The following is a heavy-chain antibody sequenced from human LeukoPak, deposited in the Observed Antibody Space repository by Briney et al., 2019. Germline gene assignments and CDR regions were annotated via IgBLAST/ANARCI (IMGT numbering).Heavy chain of an antibody. CDR1: GFTFTNYA. J-gene: IGHJ4*02. D-gene: IGHD3-22*01. Sequence: GGSLRLSCSGSGFTFTNYAIHWVRQAPGRGLEWVAVVSYHGVDKYYADSVRGRFAISRDFSRNTVDLQMNGLRDEDTAVYYCARGGYDSSGYYPPHFDYWGQGTLVTVSS. CDR3: ARGGYDSSGYYPPHFDY. V-gene: IGHV3-30*09. CDR2: VSYHGVDK.